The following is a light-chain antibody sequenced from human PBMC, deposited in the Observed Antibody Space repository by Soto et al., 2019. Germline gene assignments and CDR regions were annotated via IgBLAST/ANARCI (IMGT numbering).Light chain of an antibody. CDR3: SSYTSTSTV. CDR2: EVS. J-gene: IGLJ1*01. V-gene: IGLV2-14*01. CDR1: SSDVGAYNY. Sequence: SVLTQPASVSGSPGQSITISCTGTSSDVGAYNYVSWYQQHPGKAPKLMIYEVSNRPSGVSNRFSGSKSANTASLTISGLQAEDEADYYCSSYTSTSTVFGTGTKLTVL.